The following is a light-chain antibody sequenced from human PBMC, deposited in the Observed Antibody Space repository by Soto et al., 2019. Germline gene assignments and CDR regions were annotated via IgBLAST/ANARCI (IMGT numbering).Light chain of an antibody. J-gene: IGKJ5*01. CDR3: QQYYSYPIT. CDR2: AAS. V-gene: IGKV1-5*01. Sequence: DVQMTQSPSTLSASVGDRVTITCRASHSISDWLAWYQQKPGKAPKLMIYAASTLQSGVPSRFSGSGSGTDFTLTISCLQSEDVATYYCQQYYSYPITFGQGTRLEIK. CDR1: HSISDW.